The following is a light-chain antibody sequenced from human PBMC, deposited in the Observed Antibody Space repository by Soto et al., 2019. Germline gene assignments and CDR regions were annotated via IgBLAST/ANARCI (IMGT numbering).Light chain of an antibody. CDR1: QTIGSW. V-gene: IGKV1-5*01. CDR2: GAS. CDR3: QQYNSYSWT. Sequence: DIQMTQSPSTLSASVGDRVTITCRASQTIGSWLAWYQQKPGKAPHLLIYGASSLESGVPSRFSGSGSGTEFTLTTSSLQPDDFATYYCQQYNSYSWTFGQGTKVEIK. J-gene: IGKJ1*01.